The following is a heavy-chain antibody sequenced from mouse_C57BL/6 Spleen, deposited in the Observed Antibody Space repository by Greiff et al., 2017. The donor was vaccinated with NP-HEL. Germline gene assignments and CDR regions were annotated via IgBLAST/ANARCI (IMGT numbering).Heavy chain of an antibody. D-gene: IGHD1-1*01. V-gene: IGHV1-4*01. CDR1: GYTFTSYT. CDR2: INPSSGYT. J-gene: IGHJ2*01. CDR3: AREPTDYFDY. Sequence: VQLQQSGAELARPGASVKMSCKASGYTFTSYTMHWVKQRPGQGLEWIGYINPSSGYTKYNQKFKDKATLTADKSSSTAYMQLSSLTSEDSAVYYGAREPTDYFDYWGQGTTLTVSS.